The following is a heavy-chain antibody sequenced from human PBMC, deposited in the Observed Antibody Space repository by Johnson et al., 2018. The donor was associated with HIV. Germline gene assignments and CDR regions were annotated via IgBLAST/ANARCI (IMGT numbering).Heavy chain of an antibody. D-gene: IGHD3-22*01. CDR3: AKDSWGYYDSSGSDAFDI. CDR2: INWNGGST. V-gene: IGHV3-20*04. J-gene: IGHJ3*02. Sequence: VQLVESGGGLVQPGGSLRLSCAASGFTFDDYGMSWVRQAPGKGLEWVSGINWNGGSTGYADSVKGRFIISRDNAKKSLYLQMNSLRAEDTALYYCAKDSWGYYDSSGSDAFDIWGQGTMVTVSS. CDR1: GFTFDDYG.